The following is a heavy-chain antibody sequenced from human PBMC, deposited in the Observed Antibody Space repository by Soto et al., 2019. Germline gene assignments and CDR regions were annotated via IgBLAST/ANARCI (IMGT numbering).Heavy chain of an antibody. Sequence: QSQTLSLTCAISGDSVSSNSAAWNWIRQSPSRGLEWLGRTYYRSKWYNDYAVSVKSRITINPDTSKNQFSLQLTSVTPEDTAVYYCARDLGIAAAGLYYGMDVWGQGTTVTVSS. D-gene: IGHD6-13*01. CDR2: TYYRSKWYN. CDR3: ARDLGIAAAGLYYGMDV. CDR1: GDSVSSNSAA. J-gene: IGHJ6*02. V-gene: IGHV6-1*01.